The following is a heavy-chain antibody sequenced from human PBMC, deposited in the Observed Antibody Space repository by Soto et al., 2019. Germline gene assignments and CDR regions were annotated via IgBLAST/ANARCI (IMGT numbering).Heavy chain of an antibody. CDR1: GFTFSSYA. J-gene: IGHJ4*02. CDR2: ISDSGGST. CDR3: ANSLTGDIHESPLDY. D-gene: IGHD7-27*01. V-gene: IGHV3-23*01. Sequence: EVQLLESGGGLGQRGGSLRLSCAASGFTFSSYAMTWVRQAPGKGLEWVSVISDSGGSTYYADSVKGRFTISRDNSKNTLYLQMNSLRAEDTAVYYCANSLTGDIHESPLDYWGQGTLVTVSS.